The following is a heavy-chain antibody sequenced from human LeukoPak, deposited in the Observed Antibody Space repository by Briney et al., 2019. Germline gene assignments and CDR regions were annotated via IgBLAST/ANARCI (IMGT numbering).Heavy chain of an antibody. D-gene: IGHD3-22*01. CDR3: AREGSGSYDSSGTTDYYYMDV. Sequence: GGSLRLSCAASGFTFSSYSMNWVRQAPGKGLEWVSSISSSSSYIYYADSVKGRFTISRDNAKNSLYLQMNSLRAEDTAVYYCAREGSGSYDSSGTTDYYYMDVWGKGTTVTVSS. J-gene: IGHJ6*03. V-gene: IGHV3-21*01. CDR1: GFTFSSYS. CDR2: ISSSSSYI.